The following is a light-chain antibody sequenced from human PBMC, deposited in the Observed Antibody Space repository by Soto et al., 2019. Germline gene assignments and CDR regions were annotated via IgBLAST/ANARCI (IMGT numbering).Light chain of an antibody. V-gene: IGKV1-27*01. Sequence: DIQMTQSPSSLSASVGDRVTITCRASQDISNYLAWYQQKPGKVPKLLIYVASSLQSGVPSRFSGSGSGTDFTLTISSMQTEDVAHYYCQEYKNAPLTFGGGTKVDIK. CDR3: QEYKNAPLT. CDR1: QDISNY. CDR2: VAS. J-gene: IGKJ4*01.